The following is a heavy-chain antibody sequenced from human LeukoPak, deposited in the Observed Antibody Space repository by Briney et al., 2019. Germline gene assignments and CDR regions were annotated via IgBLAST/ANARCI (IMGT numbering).Heavy chain of an antibody. CDR2: ISTYNGNT. V-gene: IGHV1-18*01. CDR3: AMGWYYYDSSGYYFDY. D-gene: IGHD3-22*01. CDR1: GYTFTTYG. Sequence: GASVKVSCKASGYTFTTYGISWVRQAPGQGLEWMGWISTYNGNTNYAQNLQGRVTMTTDTSTSTAYMELRSLRSDDTAVYYCAMGWYYYDSSGYYFDYWGQGTLVTVSS. J-gene: IGHJ4*02.